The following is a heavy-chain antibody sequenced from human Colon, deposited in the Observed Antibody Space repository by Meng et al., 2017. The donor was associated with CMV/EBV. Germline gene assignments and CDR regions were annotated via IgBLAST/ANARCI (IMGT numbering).Heavy chain of an antibody. CDR2: VSQDGRT. J-gene: IGHJ4*01. CDR3: ASSSGWWRIDY. V-gene: IGHV4-4*02. CDR1: GLSVSNDYW. Sequence: VQLQESGPRLVTPSGTLSLTCAVSGLSVSNDYWWTWVRQAPGKGLEWIGEVSQDGRTNSNPSLKSRLSMSVDKSKNQFSLNLRSVIAADTASYFCASSSGWWRIDYWGHGTLVTVSS. D-gene: IGHD6-19*01.